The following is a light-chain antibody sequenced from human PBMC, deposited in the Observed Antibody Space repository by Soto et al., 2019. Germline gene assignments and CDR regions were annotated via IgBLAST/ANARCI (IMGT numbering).Light chain of an antibody. CDR3: SSYASTSTYV. V-gene: IGLV2-14*01. CDR1: SSDIGAYNY. J-gene: IGLJ1*01. Sequence: QYVLTQPSSVSLSPGQSITISCTGTSSDIGAYNYVSSYQQHPGKAPKVIIYEVTNRPSGVSNRFSGSKSDSTASLIISGLQAEDEADYYCSSYASTSTYVFGAGNKVTVL. CDR2: EVT.